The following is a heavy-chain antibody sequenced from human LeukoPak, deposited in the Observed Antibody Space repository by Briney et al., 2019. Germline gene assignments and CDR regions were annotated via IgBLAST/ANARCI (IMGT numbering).Heavy chain of an antibody. CDR3: ARDPYRAAGDLDY. V-gene: IGHV3-21*01. CDR2: ISSSSSYI. J-gene: IGHJ4*02. D-gene: IGHD6-13*01. CDR1: GFTFSSYS. Sequence: PGGSLRLSCAASGFTFSSYSMNWVRQAPGKGLEWVSSISSSSSYIYYADSVKGRFTISRDNAKNSLYLQMNSLRAEDTAVYYCARDPYRAAGDLDYWGQGTLVTASS.